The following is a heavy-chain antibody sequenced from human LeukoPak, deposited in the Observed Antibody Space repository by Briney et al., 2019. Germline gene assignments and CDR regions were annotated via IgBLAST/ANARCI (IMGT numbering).Heavy chain of an antibody. J-gene: IGHJ4*02. CDR1: GGSISSSSYY. D-gene: IGHD2-21*02. V-gene: IGHV4-39*01. CDR2: IYYSGST. Sequence: SETLSLTCTVSGGSISSSSYYWGWIRQPPGKGLEWIVSIYYSGSTYYNPSLKSRVTISVDTSKNQFSLKLSSVTAADTAVYYCARFRSENMTLGHFDYWGQGTLVTVSS. CDR3: ARFRSENMTLGHFDY.